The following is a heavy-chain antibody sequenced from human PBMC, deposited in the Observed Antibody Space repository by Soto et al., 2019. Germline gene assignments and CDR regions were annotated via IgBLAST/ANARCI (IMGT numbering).Heavy chain of an antibody. CDR3: ARAPTGGTWPVYFDW. Sequence: VQLVESGGGLVQPARSLRLSCTASAFTFGDFAMLWVRQVPGKGLEWVSGINWNGNYIGYADSVKGRFTVSRDNAKNSLYLQMNSLRPEDTALYFCARAPTGGTWPVYFDWWGRGTLVTVSS. J-gene: IGHJ4*02. D-gene: IGHD2-15*01. V-gene: IGHV3-9*01. CDR1: AFTFGDFA. CDR2: INWNGNYI.